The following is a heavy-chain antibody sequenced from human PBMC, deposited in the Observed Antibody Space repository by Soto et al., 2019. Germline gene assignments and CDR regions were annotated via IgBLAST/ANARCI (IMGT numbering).Heavy chain of an antibody. Sequence: GGSLRLSCAASGFTFSSYAMHWVRQAPGKGLEWVAVISYDGSNKYYADSVKGRFTISRDNSKNTLYLQMNSLRAEDTAVYYCARDLGAGVAATLYYYYYGMDVWGQGTTVTVSS. CDR3: ARDLGAGVAATLYYYYYGMDV. CDR2: ISYDGSNK. V-gene: IGHV3-30-3*01. D-gene: IGHD2-15*01. CDR1: GFTFSSYA. J-gene: IGHJ6*02.